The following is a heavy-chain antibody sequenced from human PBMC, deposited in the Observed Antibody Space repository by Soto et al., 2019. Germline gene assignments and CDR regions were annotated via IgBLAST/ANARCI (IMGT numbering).Heavy chain of an antibody. V-gene: IGHV5-51*01. CDR3: TKDVSSCCEARLLYYYYGMDV. Sequence: GESLKISCKGSGYSFTSYWIGWVRQMPGKGLEWMGIIYPGDSDTRYSPSFQGQVTISADKSISTAYLQWSSLKASDTAMYYSTKDVSSCCEARLLYYYYGMDVWGQGTTVTVSS. J-gene: IGHJ6*02. D-gene: IGHD6-13*01. CDR1: GYSFTSYW. CDR2: IYPGDSDT.